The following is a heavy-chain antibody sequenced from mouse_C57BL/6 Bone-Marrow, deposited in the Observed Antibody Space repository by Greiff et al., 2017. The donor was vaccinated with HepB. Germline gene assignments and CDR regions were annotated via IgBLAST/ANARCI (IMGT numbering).Heavy chain of an antibody. D-gene: IGHD1-1*01. CDR2: ISDGGSYT. CDR1: GFTFSSYA. J-gene: IGHJ2*01. CDR3: ATTVVAFDY. V-gene: IGHV5-4*03. Sequence: EVKLVESGGGLVKPGGSLKLSCAASGFTFSSYAMSWVRQTPEKRLEWVATISDGGSYTYYPDNVKGRFTISRDNAKNNLYLQMSHLKSEDTAMYYCATTVVAFDYWGQGTTLTVSS.